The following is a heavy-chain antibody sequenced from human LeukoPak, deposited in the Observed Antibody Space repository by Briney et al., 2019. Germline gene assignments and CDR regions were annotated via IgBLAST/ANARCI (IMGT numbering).Heavy chain of an antibody. J-gene: IGHJ4*02. CDR1: GGSISSYY. CDR2: IFSSGRI. V-gene: IGHV4-4*07. D-gene: IGHD6-19*01. Sequence: SETLSLTCTVSGGSISSYYWSWIRQPAGKGLEWIGRIFSSGRINYNPSPKSRVTMSVDTSKNQFSLKLSSVTAADTAVYYCARGPGSGWYYFDYWGQGTLVTVSS. CDR3: ARGPGSGWYYFDY.